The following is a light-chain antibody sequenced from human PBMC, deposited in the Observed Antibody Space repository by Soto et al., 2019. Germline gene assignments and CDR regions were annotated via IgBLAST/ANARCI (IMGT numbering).Light chain of an antibody. CDR2: DAS. CDR3: QQRSSWPPIT. J-gene: IGKJ5*01. V-gene: IGKV3-11*01. CDR1: QSIGNF. Sequence: EIVLTQSPAILSLSPGERATLSWRASQSIGNFLAWYQQKPGQPPRLLIFDASNRAAGVPARFSGSGSGTDFTLTIRSLEPEDFAVYFCQQRSSWPPITFGQGTRLEIK.